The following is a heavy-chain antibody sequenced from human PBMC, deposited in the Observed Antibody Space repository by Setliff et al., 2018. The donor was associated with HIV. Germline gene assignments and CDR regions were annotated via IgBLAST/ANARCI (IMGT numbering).Heavy chain of an antibody. CDR1: GDSIISSRNF. D-gene: IGHD3-9*01. V-gene: IGHV4-39*07. CDR2: ISHSGST. Sequence: SETLSLTCTVSGDSIISSRNFWGWIRQPPGKGLEWIDTISHSGSTHYNSPLQGRISISIDTSKNQFSLTLTSVTAADTAMYYCARDQSDYNVLTGFGDFDYWGHGTLVTVSS. J-gene: IGHJ4*01. CDR3: ARDQSDYNVLTGFGDFDY.